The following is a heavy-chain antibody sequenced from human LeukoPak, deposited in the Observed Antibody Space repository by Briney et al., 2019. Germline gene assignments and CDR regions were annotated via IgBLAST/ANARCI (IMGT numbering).Heavy chain of an antibody. V-gene: IGHV4-59*08. J-gene: IGHJ3*02. D-gene: IGHD2-2*01. CDR1: GVSISDYQ. CDR3: ATNAGPAALDAIDI. Sequence: SETLSLTCIVSGVSISDYQWSWIRQPPGKGLQWIGYMYNNGSTDYNPSLKSRVTISGDTSKNQFSLKLSSVTASDTALNYCATNAGPAALDAIDIWGLGTMVTVSS. CDR2: MYNNGST.